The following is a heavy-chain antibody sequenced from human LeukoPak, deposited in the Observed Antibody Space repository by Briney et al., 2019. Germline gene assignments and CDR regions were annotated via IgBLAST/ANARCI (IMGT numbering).Heavy chain of an antibody. CDR3: ASDPFYYGSGSYQNYYFDY. J-gene: IGHJ4*02. V-gene: IGHV4-38-2*01. Sequence: SETLSLTCAVSGYSISSGYYWGWIRQPPGKGLEWIGSIYHSGSTYYNPSLKSRVTISVDTSKNQFSLKLSSVTAADTAVYYCASDPFYYGSGSYQNYYFDYWGQGTLVTVSS. CDR1: GYSISSGYY. CDR2: IYHSGST. D-gene: IGHD3-10*01.